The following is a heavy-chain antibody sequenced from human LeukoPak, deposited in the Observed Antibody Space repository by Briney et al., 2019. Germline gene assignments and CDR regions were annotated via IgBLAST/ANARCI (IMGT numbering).Heavy chain of an antibody. CDR3: ARHRAYSSSSPFDY. CDR2: IYYTGGT. J-gene: IGHJ4*02. Sequence: KPSEPLSLTCSVSGGSISSLYWSWIRQPPGKGLEWIGYIYYTGGTNYNPSLKSRVTMFVDMSKNQFSLRLSSVTAADTAVYYCARHRAYSSSSPFDYWGQGTLVTVSS. V-gene: IGHV4-59*08. CDR1: GGSISSLY. D-gene: IGHD6-6*01.